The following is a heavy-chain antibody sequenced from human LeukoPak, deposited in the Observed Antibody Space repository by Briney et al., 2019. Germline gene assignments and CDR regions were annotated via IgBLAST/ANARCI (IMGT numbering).Heavy chain of an antibody. CDR1: GFTFSSYG. V-gene: IGHV3-30*02. J-gene: IGHJ4*02. Sequence: GGSLRLSCAASGFTFSSYGMHWVRQAPGKGLEWVAFIRYDGSNKYYADSVKGRFTISRDNSKNTLYLQMNSLRAEDTAVYYCAKDVFYDSSGLDYWGQGTLVTVSS. CDR3: AKDVFYDSSGLDY. CDR2: IRYDGSNK. D-gene: IGHD3-22*01.